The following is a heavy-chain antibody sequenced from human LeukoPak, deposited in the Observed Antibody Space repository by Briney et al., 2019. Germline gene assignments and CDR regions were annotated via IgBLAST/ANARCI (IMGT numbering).Heavy chain of an antibody. J-gene: IGHJ3*02. CDR1: GYTFTSYY. D-gene: IGHD5-24*01. CDR2: INPSGGST. CDR3: ARRGWLQTLDI. V-gene: IGHV1-46*01. Sequence: ASVKVSCKASGYTFTSYYMHWVRQAPGQGLEWMGIINPSGGSTSCAQKFQGRVTITADKSTSTAYMELSSLRSEDTAVYYCARRGWLQTLDIWGQGTMVTVSS.